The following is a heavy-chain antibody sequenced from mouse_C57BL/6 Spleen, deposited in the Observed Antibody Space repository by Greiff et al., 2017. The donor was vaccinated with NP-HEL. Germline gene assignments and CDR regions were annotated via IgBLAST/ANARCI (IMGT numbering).Heavy chain of an antibody. V-gene: IGHV1-75*01. CDR1: GYTFTDYY. CDR2: IFPGSGST. Sequence: QVQLKQSGPELVKPGASVKISCKASGYTFTDYYINWVKQRPGQGLEWIGWIFPGSGSTYYNEKFKGKATLTVVKSSSTAYMLLSSLTSEDSAVYFCARGNYYGSSFYFDYWGQGTTLTVSS. CDR3: ARGNYYGSSFYFDY. J-gene: IGHJ2*01. D-gene: IGHD1-1*01.